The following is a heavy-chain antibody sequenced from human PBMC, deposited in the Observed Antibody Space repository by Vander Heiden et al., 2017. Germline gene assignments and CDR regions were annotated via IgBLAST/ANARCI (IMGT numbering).Heavy chain of an antibody. CDR3: AREAARPLYYYYGMDV. J-gene: IGHJ6*02. D-gene: IGHD6-6*01. CDR1: GFTFSSYW. CDR2: INSDGSST. Sequence: EVQLVESGGGLVQPGGSVRLTCAASGFTFSSYWMHWVRQAPGKGLVWVSRINSDGSSTSYADSVKVRFTISRDNAKNTLYLQMNSLRAEDTAVYYCAREAARPLYYYYGMDVWGQGTTVTVSS. V-gene: IGHV3-74*01.